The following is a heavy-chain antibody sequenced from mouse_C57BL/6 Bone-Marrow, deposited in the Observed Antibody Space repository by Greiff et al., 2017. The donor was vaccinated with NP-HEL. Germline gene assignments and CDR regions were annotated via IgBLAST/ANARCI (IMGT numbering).Heavy chain of an antibody. CDR3: ARGDFNWDHWYFDV. J-gene: IGHJ1*03. V-gene: IGHV3-6*01. CDR1: GYSITSGYY. Sequence: EVQLVESGPGLVKPSQSLSLTCSVTGYSITSGYYWNWIRQFPGNKLEWMGYISYDGSNNYNPSLKNRISITRDTSKNQFFLKLNSVTTEDTATYYCARGDFNWDHWYFDVWGTGTTVTVSS. CDR2: ISYDGSN. D-gene: IGHD4-1*01.